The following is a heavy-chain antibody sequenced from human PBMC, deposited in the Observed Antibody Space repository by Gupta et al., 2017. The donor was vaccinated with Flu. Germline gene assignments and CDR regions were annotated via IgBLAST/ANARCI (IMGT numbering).Heavy chain of an antibody. CDR1: GYICTGNY. Sequence: QLVQSGAEETNGGVAVKVPCKTSGYICTGNYIHRARQTPGLGRDWMGWIDPNSGERSYSQKLQDRVTMTRATSSSTVVMELSTLCYADTAVYFCACIYAGSVGGGFDTWGQGTRVTVSS. J-gene: IGHJ3*02. V-gene: IGHV1-2*02. CDR2: IDPNSGER. CDR3: ACIYAGSVGGGFDT. D-gene: IGHD2-2*01.